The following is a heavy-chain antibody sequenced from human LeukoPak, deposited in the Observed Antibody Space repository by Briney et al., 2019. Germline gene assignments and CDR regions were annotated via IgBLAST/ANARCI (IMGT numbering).Heavy chain of an antibody. J-gene: IGHJ3*02. D-gene: IGHD3-22*01. CDR1: GGTFSSYA. CDR2: IIPILGIA. CDR3: AREDSSGYLVDAFDI. V-gene: IGHV1-69*04. Sequence: SVKVSCKASGGTFSSYATSWVRQAPGQGLEWMGRIIPILGIANYAQKFQGRVTITADKSTSTAYMELSSLRSEDTAAYYCAREDSSGYLVDAFDIWGQGTMVTVSS.